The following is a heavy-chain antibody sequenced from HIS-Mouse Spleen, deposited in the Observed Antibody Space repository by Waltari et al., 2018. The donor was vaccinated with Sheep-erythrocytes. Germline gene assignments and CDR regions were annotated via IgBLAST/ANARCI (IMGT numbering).Heavy chain of an antibody. Sequence: QVQLQESGPGLVKPSQTLSLTCTVSVGSISSGGYYWSWIRQHPGKGLEWIGYIYYSGGTYYNPSLKSRVTISVDTSKNQFSLELSSVTAADTAVYYCASSSPIHRVAYEYWGQGTLVTVSS. CDR1: VGSISSGGYY. J-gene: IGHJ4*02. CDR3: ASSSPIHRVAYEY. CDR2: IYYSGGT. V-gene: IGHV4-31*03.